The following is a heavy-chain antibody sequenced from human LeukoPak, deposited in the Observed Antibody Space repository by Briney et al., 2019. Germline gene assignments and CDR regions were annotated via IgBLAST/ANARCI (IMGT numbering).Heavy chain of an antibody. Sequence: PGGSLRLSCSASGFTFSNYGMHWVRQAPGKGLEWVSAISGSGGSTYYADSVKGRFTISRDNSKNTLYLQMNSLRAEDTAVYYCAKDHLWFGELLYVDYWGQGTLVTVSS. D-gene: IGHD3-10*01. CDR2: ISGSGGST. CDR1: GFTFSNYG. CDR3: AKDHLWFGELLYVDY. V-gene: IGHV3-23*01. J-gene: IGHJ4*02.